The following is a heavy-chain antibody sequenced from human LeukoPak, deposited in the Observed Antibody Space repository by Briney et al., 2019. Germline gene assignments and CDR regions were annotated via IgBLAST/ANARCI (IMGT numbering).Heavy chain of an antibody. CDR2: ISYDGSNK. V-gene: IGHV3-30*18. Sequence: PGRSLRLSCAASGFTFSSYGMHWVRQAPGKGLEWVAVISYDGSNKYYADSVKGRFTISRDNSKNTLYLQMNSLRAEDTAVYYCAKDSLQWLVQALFDYWGQGTLVTVSS. D-gene: IGHD6-19*01. CDR3: AKDSLQWLVQALFDY. J-gene: IGHJ4*02. CDR1: GFTFSSYG.